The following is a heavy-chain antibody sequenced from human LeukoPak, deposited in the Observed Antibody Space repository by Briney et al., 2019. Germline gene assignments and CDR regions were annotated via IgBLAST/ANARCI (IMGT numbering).Heavy chain of an antibody. J-gene: IGHJ4*02. CDR2: IYYTGTT. V-gene: IGHV4-59*01. Sequence: SETLSLTCTVSGGSISTFYWSWIRQPPGKGLEWLGFIYYTGTTNYNPSLKSRLTISVDTSKNQFPLTLTSVTAADTAMYYCAREILNGGNYLFDHWGQGTLVTVSS. CDR1: GGSISTFY. CDR3: AREILNGGNYLFDH. D-gene: IGHD4-23*01.